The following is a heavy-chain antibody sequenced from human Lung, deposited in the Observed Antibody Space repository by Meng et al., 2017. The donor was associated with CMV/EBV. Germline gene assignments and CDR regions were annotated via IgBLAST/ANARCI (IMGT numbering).Heavy chain of an antibody. D-gene: IGHD3-16*02. CDR2: LNPNSGGT. J-gene: IGHJ6*02. Sequence: ASVKVSCKASGYTFTGYYIHWVRQAPGQGLEWMGWLNPNSGGTNYAQKFQGRVTMTRDTSINTAYMDLSRLRSDDTAAYYCARTQVPANVGSYRYYYCYPMDVWGQGTTVTVSS. CDR1: GYTFTGYY. V-gene: IGHV1-2*02. CDR3: ARTQVPANVGSYRYYYCYPMDV.